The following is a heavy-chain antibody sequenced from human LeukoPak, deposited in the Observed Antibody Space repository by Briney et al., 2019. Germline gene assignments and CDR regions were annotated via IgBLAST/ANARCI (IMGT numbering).Heavy chain of an antibody. V-gene: IGHV3-30*18. CDR3: AKDRVLYDILTGYYDY. Sequence: GRSLRLSCAASGXTFSSYGMHWVRQAPGKGLEWVAVISYDGSNKYYTDSVKGRFTISRDNSRNTLYLQMNSLRAEDTAVYYCAKDRVLYDILTGYYDYWGQGTLVTVSS. CDR2: ISYDGSNK. CDR1: GXTFSSYG. J-gene: IGHJ4*02. D-gene: IGHD3-9*01.